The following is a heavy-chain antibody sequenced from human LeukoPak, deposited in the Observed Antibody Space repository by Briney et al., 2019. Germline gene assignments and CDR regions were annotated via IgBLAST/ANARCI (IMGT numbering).Heavy chain of an antibody. J-gene: IGHJ3*02. D-gene: IGHD3-9*01. Sequence: ASVKVSCKASGYTFTGHYIHWVRQAPGQGLEWMGWINTNTGNPTYAQGFTGRFVFSLDTSVSTAYLQISSLKAEDTAVYYCAREVTILQDAFDIWGQGTMVTVSS. V-gene: IGHV7-4-1*02. CDR1: GYTFTGHY. CDR3: AREVTILQDAFDI. CDR2: INTNTGNP.